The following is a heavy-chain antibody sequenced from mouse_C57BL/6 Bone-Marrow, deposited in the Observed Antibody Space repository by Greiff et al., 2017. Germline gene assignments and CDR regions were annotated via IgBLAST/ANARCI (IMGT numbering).Heavy chain of an antibody. Sequence: VQLQESGPELVKPGASVKFSCKASGYALSSSWMNWVKQRPGKGLEWIGRIYPGDGDTNYNGKFKGKATLTADKSSSTAYMQLSSLTSEDSAVYFCAKERADWDEFAYWGQGTLVTVSA. J-gene: IGHJ3*01. CDR1: GYALSSSW. CDR2: IYPGDGDT. V-gene: IGHV1-82*01. CDR3: AKERADWDEFAY. D-gene: IGHD4-1*01.